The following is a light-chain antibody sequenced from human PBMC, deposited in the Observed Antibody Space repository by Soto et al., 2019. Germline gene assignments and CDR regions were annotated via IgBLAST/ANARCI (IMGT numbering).Light chain of an antibody. CDR2: AAS. V-gene: IGKV3-15*01. J-gene: IGKJ5*01. CDR3: QQYDKWPSEAT. Sequence: EIVMTQSPATLSVSPGERATLSCRASQSVSINLAWYQQKSGQAPRLLIYAASTRATGIPARFSGGGSATEFTLTISSLQSEDFAVYYCQQYDKWPSEATFGQGTRLEIK. CDR1: QSVSIN.